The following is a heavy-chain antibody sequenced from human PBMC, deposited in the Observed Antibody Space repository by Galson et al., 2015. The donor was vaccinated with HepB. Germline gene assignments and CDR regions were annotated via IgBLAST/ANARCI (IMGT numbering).Heavy chain of an antibody. CDR3: ARGVTLFGVVTRRDPLDV. D-gene: IGHD3-3*01. V-gene: IGHV1-18*01. CDR2: ISGYNGNT. J-gene: IGHJ6*04. CDR1: GYTFSSYG. Sequence: SVKVSCKASGYTFSSYGISWVRQAPGQGLEWMGWISGYNGNTNYAQKLKGRVTMTTDTSTSTAYMELRSLRSDDTAVYYCARGVTLFGVVTRRDPLDVGGKGTTVTVSS.